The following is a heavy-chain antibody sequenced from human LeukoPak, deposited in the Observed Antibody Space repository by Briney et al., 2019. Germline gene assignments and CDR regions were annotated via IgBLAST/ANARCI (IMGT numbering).Heavy chain of an antibody. J-gene: IGHJ4*02. CDR3: ATDRYYYDSSGVLALDY. CDR2: FDPEDGET. Sequence: GASVGVSCKVSVYTLPELFMHGLGQAPGKRLEGMGGFDPEDGETIYAQKFLGRVTMTEDTSTDTAYMELSSLRSEDTAVYYCATDRYYYDSSGVLALDYWGQGTLV. D-gene: IGHD3-22*01. V-gene: IGHV1-24*01. CDR1: VYTLPELF.